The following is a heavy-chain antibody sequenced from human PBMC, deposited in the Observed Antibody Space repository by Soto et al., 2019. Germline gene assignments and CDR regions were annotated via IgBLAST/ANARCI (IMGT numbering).Heavy chain of an antibody. D-gene: IGHD3-22*01. CDR3: ARDNYYDSSGYYYYYYGMDV. V-gene: IGHV3-11*01. CDR2: ISSSGSTI. Sequence: GGSLRLSCAASGFTFSDYYMSWIRQAPGKGLEWVSYISSSGSTIYYADSVKGRFTISRDNAKNSLYLQMNSLRAEDMAVYYCARDNYYDSSGYYYYYYGMDVWGQGTTVTVSS. J-gene: IGHJ6*02. CDR1: GFTFSDYY.